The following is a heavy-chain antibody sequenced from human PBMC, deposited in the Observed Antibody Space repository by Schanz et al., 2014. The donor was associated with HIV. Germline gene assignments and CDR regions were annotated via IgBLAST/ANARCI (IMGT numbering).Heavy chain of an antibody. V-gene: IGHV3-30*03. CDR2: ISYDGSKK. D-gene: IGHD3-22*01. CDR1: GFTFSTFG. J-gene: IGHJ4*02. CDR3: ATAHYESNIPYF. Sequence: VQLVESGGGLVQPGGSLRLSCAVSGFTFSTFGMHWVRQAPGKGLECVAVISYDGSKKYYADSVKGRFTISRDNSKNTLFLQMNSLRAEDTAFYYCATAHYESNIPYFWGQGTLVTVSS.